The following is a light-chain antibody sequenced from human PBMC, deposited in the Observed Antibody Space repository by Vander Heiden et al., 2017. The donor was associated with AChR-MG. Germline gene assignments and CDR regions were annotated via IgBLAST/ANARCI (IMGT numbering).Light chain of an antibody. V-gene: IGLV3-19*01. CDR3: NSRDSSGYHCV. CDR2: GKN. J-gene: IGLJ1*01. CDR1: SLRNYY. Sequence: SSELTQDPAVSVALAQTVTITCQGDSLRNYYASWFQQKPGQAPVLVMYGKNNRPSGIPDRFSGSSSGNTASFTITGAQAEDEADYYCNSRDSSGYHCVFGTGTKVTVL.